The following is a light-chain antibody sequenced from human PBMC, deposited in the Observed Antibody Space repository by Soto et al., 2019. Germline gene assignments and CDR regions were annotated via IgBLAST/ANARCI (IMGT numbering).Light chain of an antibody. V-gene: IGKV1-12*01. CDR3: QQVKGFPLT. Sequence: DIQMAQSPSSVSAFVGDRVAVTCRASQDITTWLAWYQKKPGEAPRLLIYAASSLYSGVPTRFSGRGTGTEFTLTISNLQPEDSAIYYCQQVKGFPLTFGGGTKVEIK. J-gene: IGKJ4*01. CDR1: QDITTW. CDR2: AAS.